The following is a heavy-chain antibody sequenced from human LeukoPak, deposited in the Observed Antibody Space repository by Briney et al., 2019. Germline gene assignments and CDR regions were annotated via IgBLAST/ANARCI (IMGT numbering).Heavy chain of an antibody. Sequence: SETLSLTCTVSGGSISSYYWSWIRQPPGKGLEWIGYVYYSGSTNYNPSLKSRVTISVDTSKNQFSPKLSSVTAADTAVYYCARSAYNWNRRDVYYFDYWGQGTLVTVSS. D-gene: IGHD1-1*01. CDR2: VYYSGST. V-gene: IGHV4-59*01. CDR1: GGSISSYY. CDR3: ARSAYNWNRRDVYYFDY. J-gene: IGHJ4*02.